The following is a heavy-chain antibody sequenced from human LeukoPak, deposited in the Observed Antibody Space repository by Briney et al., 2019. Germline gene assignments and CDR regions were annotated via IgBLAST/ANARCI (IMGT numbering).Heavy chain of an antibody. CDR3: ARQREMATLFDY. D-gene: IGHD5-24*01. V-gene: IGHV4-34*01. J-gene: IGHJ4*02. CDR1: GGSFSGYY. Sequence: SETLSLTCAVYGGSFSGYYWSWIRQPPGKGLEWIGEINHSGSTNYNPSLKSRVTISVDTSKNQFSLKLSSVTAADTAVYYCARQREMATLFDYWGQGTLVTVSS. CDR2: INHSGST.